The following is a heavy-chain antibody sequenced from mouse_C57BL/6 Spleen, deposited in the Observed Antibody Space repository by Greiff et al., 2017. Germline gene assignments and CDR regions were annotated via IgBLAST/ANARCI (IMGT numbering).Heavy chain of an antibody. CDR1: GYTFTSYW. J-gene: IGHJ4*01. CDR3: ARRATVVADWAMDY. Sequence: VQLQQPGAELVRPGSSVKLSCKASGYTFTSYWMHWVKQRPIQGLEWIGNIDPSDSETHYNQKFKDKATLTVDKSSSTAYMQLSSLTSEDSAVSYCARRATVVADWAMDYWGQGTSVTVSS. V-gene: IGHV1-52*01. D-gene: IGHD1-1*01. CDR2: IDPSDSET.